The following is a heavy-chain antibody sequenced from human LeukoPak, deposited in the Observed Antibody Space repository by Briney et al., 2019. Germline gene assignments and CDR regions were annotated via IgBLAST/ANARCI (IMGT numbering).Heavy chain of an antibody. D-gene: IGHD3-10*01. CDR3: ARDSWFGYYYYYMDV. CDR2: ITGSGGTT. V-gene: IGHV3-23*01. CDR1: GFTFGTYA. Sequence: PGGSLRLSCAASGFTFGTYAMTWVRQAPGKGLEWVSAITGSGGTTYYADSVKGRFTISRDNCKNTLYMQVNSLRPEDAAVYYCARDSWFGYYYYYMDVWGKGTTVTVSS. J-gene: IGHJ6*03.